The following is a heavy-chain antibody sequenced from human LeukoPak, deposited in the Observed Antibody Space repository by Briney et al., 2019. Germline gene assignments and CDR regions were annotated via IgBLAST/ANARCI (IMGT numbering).Heavy chain of an antibody. CDR1: GDSFRSYYW. V-gene: IGHV2-5*08. D-gene: IGHD4-17*01. CDR3: AHTTTVTPGAFDI. J-gene: IGHJ3*02. CDR2: IYWDDDE. Sequence: TLSLTCTVSGDSFRSYYWSWIRQPPGKALEWLALIYWDDDERYSPSLKSRLTITKDTSKNQVVLTMTNMDPVDTATYYCAHTTTVTPGAFDIWGQGTMVTVSS.